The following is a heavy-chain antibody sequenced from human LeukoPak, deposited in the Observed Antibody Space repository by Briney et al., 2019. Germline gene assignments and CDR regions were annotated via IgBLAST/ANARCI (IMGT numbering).Heavy chain of an antibody. V-gene: IGHV5-51*01. CDR2: IYPGDSDT. CDR1: GYSFTSYW. D-gene: IGHD3-22*01. CDR3: ARQGDSSGYYPSYYYYGMDV. Sequence: GESLKISCKGSGYSFTSYWIGWVRQMPGKGLEWMGIIYPGDSDTRYSPSFQGQVTISADKSISTAYLQWSSLKASDTAMYYCARQGDSSGYYPSYYYYGMDVWGQGTTVTVSS. J-gene: IGHJ6*02.